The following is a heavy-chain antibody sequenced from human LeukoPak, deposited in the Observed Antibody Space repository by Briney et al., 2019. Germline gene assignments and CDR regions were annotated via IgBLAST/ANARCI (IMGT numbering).Heavy chain of an antibody. Sequence: PGGSLRLSCAASGFTVSSNYMSWVRQAPGKGLEWVSVTYSGGSTYYADSVKGRFTISRDNSKNTLYLQMNSLRAEDTAVYYCAKVGAPPVWALYDYWGQGTLVTVSS. CDR3: AKVGAPPVWALYDY. V-gene: IGHV3-53*01. J-gene: IGHJ4*02. CDR2: TYSGGST. CDR1: GFTVSSNY. D-gene: IGHD1-26*01.